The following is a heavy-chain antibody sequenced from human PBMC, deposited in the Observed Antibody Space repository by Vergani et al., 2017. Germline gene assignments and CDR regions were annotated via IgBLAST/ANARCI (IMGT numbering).Heavy chain of an antibody. CDR3: AKDYYGSGMDV. Sequence: QVQLVESGGGVVQPGRSLRLSCAASGFTFSSYGMHWVRQAPGKGLEWGAVISYDGSNKYYADSVKGRFTISRDNSKNTLYLQMNSLRAEDTAVYYCAKDYYGSGMDVWGQGTTVTVSS. D-gene: IGHD3-10*01. CDR1: GFTFSSYG. V-gene: IGHV3-30*18. J-gene: IGHJ6*02. CDR2: ISYDGSNK.